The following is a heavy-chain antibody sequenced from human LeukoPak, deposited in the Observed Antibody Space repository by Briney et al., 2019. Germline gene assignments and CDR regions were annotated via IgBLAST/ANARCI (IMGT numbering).Heavy chain of an antibody. Sequence: GGSLRLSCAASGFTFSSYAMSWVRQAPGKGLEWVSAISGSGGSTYYADSVKGWFTISRDNSKNTLYLQMNSLRAEDTAVYYCAKARRAYSSGCPESDYWGQGTLVTVSS. CDR2: ISGSGGST. CDR1: GFTFSSYA. D-gene: IGHD6-19*01. V-gene: IGHV3-23*01. CDR3: AKARRAYSSGCPESDY. J-gene: IGHJ4*02.